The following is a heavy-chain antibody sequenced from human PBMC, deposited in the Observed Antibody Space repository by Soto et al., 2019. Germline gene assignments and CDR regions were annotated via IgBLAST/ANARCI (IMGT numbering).Heavy chain of an antibody. D-gene: IGHD2-2*01. CDR2: ISYDGINA. CDR3: AKDGVNYASLSPVDY. J-gene: IGHJ4*02. V-gene: IGHV3-30*09. CDR1: GFNFMTFT. Sequence: GGSLILSCASSGFNFMTFTMHWVRQAPGKGLEWVAGISYDGINAYYADSVRGRFAISRDNSKNTVSLQINSLRPADTAAYYCAKDGVNYASLSPVDYWGQGTLVTVSS.